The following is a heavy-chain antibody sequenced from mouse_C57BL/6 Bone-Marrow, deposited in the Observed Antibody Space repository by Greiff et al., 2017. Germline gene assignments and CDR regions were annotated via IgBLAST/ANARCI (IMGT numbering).Heavy chain of an antibody. D-gene: IGHD2-3*01. CDR1: GYTFTSYW. J-gene: IGHJ3*01. V-gene: IGHV1-69*01. CDR2: IDPSDCYT. CDR3: ARSPRWLLFAY. Sequence: QVQLQQPGAELVMPGASVKLSCKASGYTFTSYWMRWVKQRPGQGLEWIGEIDPSDCYTNYNQKFKGKSTLTVDKSSSTAFMQLSSLTSEDSAVYDWARSPRWLLFAYWGQGTLVTVSA.